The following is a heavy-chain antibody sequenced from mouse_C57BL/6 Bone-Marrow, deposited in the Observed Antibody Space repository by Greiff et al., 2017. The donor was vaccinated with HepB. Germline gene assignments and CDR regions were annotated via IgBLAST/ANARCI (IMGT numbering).Heavy chain of an antibody. CDR1: GFSLTSYG. J-gene: IGHJ3*01. V-gene: IGHV2-2*01. CDR3: ARNLLWLRRWFAY. CDR2: IWSGGST. D-gene: IGHD2-2*01. Sequence: VQLVESGPGLVQPSQSLSITCTVSGFSLTSYGVHWVRQSPGKGLEWLGVIWSGGSTDYNAAFISRLSISKDNSKSQVFFKMNSLQADDTAIYYCARNLLWLRRWFAYWGQGTLVTVSA.